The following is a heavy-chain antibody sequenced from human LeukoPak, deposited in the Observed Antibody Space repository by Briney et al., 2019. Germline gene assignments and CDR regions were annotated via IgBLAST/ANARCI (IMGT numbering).Heavy chain of an antibody. CDR3: ARDRRGVGAAPFDY. CDR1: GGSISIYY. Sequence: SETLSLTYTVSGGSISIYYWSWIRQPPGKGLEWIGYIYYSGSTNYNPSLKSRVTISVDTSKNQFSLKLSSVTAADTAVYYCARDRRGVGAAPFDYWGQGTLVTVSS. D-gene: IGHD1-26*01. CDR2: IYYSGST. V-gene: IGHV4-59*01. J-gene: IGHJ4*02.